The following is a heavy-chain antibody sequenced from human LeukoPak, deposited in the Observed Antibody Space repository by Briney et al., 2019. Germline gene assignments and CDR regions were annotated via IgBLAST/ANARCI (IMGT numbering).Heavy chain of an antibody. CDR2: IYYSGST. J-gene: IGHJ5*02. D-gene: IGHD6-13*01. V-gene: IGHV4-31*03. CDR3: ARDGLGIAAAGTSDHCFDP. Sequence: SETLSLTCPVSGGSISSGGYYWSWLREHPGKGLEWIGYIYYSGSTYYNPCLKSRFTISVDTSKNQFSLKLSSVTAADTAVYYCARDGLGIAAAGTSDHCFDPWGQGTLVTVSS. CDR1: GGSISSGGYY.